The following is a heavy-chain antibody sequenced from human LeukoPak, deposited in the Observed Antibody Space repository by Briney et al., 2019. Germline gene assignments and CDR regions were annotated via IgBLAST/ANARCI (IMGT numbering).Heavy chain of an antibody. J-gene: IGHJ5*02. Sequence: SETLSLTCTVSGDSISSSSYYWGWIRQPPGKGLEWIASIYFSGSTYYNPSLKSRVTISVDTSKNQFSLKLSSVTAADTAVYYCARSHTMYGNWFDPWGQGTLVTVSS. CDR3: ARSHTMYGNWFDP. D-gene: IGHD3-10*02. CDR2: IYFSGST. V-gene: IGHV4-39*07. CDR1: GDSISSSSYY.